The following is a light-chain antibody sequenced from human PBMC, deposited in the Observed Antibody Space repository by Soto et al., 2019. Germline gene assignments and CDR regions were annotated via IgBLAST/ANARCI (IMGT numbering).Light chain of an antibody. CDR2: GAS. CDR3: QHYGSSPRT. CDR1: QSVSSSY. Sequence: EIVSTQSPGTLSLSPGERATLSCRASQSVSSSYLGWYQQKPGQAPRLLIYGASSRATGIPDRFSGSGSGTDFTLTISRLEPEDFAVYYCQHYGSSPRTFGQGTKVEIK. V-gene: IGKV3-20*01. J-gene: IGKJ1*01.